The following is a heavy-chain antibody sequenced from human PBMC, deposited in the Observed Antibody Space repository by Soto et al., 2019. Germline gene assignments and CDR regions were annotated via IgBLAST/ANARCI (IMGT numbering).Heavy chain of an antibody. CDR3: ARRASTASVCAACYDS. CDR1: GGSISGSVSSNAYY. J-gene: IGHJ4*02. V-gene: IGHV4-39*01. D-gene: IGHD2-2*01. Sequence: SETLSLTCTVSGGSISGSVSSNAYYWGWIRQPPGKGLEWIGNIDFSGVTAHNPSLKSRVTISRDTSKNQFSLRLTSLTAADTAVYFCARRASTASVCAACYDSWGQGTLVTVSS. CDR2: IDFSGVT.